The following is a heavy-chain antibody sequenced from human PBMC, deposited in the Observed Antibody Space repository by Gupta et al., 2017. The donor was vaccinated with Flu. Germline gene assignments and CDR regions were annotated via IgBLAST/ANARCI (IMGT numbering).Heavy chain of an antibody. Sequence: GLEWMGIIYPGDSDTRYSPSFQGQVTISADKSISTAYLQWSSLKASDTAMYYCARQRAYSGYDPRYYYYMDVWGKGTTVTVSS. J-gene: IGHJ6*03. CDR2: IYPGDSDT. V-gene: IGHV5-51*01. CDR3: ARQRAYSGYDPRYYYYMDV. D-gene: IGHD5-12*01.